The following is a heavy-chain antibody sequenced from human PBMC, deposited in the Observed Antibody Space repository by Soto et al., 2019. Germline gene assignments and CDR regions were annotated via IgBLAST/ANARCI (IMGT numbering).Heavy chain of an antibody. CDR1: GGSISSGGYS. V-gene: IGHV4-30-2*01. CDR3: ARVSLLWLGDPIKGWFDP. D-gene: IGHD3-10*01. Sequence: SETLSLTCAVSGGSISSGGYSWSWIRQPPGKGLEWIGYIYHSGSTYYNPSLKSRVTISVDRSKNQFSLKLSSVTAADTAVYYCARVSLLWLGDPIKGWFDPWGQGTLVTVSS. J-gene: IGHJ5*02. CDR2: IYHSGST.